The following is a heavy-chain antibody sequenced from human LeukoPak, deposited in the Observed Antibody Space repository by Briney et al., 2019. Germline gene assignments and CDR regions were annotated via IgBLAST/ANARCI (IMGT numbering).Heavy chain of an antibody. Sequence: PSQTLSLTCTVSGGSISSGDYYWSWILQPPGKCLEGIGYIYYSGSTYYNPSLKSRATISVDTSNTQFSMKLSSVIAADTAVYYCAVLAVAGLFDYWGQGTLVTVSS. D-gene: IGHD6-19*01. V-gene: IGHV4-30-4*08. J-gene: IGHJ4*02. CDR2: IYYSGST. CDR1: GGSISSGDYY. CDR3: AVLAVAGLFDY.